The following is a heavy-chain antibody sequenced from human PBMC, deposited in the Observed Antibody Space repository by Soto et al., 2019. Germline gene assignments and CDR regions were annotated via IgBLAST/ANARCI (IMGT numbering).Heavy chain of an antibody. CDR2: ISSSSSYI. D-gene: IGHD1-26*01. V-gene: IGHV3-21*01. CDR3: ARDLLDSGSYYREEDAFDI. J-gene: IGHJ3*02. CDR1: GFTFSSYS. Sequence: GGSLRLSCAASGFTFSSYSMNWVRQAPGKGLEWVSSISSSSSYIYYADSVKGRFTISRDNAKNSLYLQMNSLRAEDTAVYYCARDLLDSGSYYREEDAFDIWGQGTMVTVSS.